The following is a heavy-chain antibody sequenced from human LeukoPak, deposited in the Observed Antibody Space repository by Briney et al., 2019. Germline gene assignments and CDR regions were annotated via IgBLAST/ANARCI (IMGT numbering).Heavy chain of an antibody. CDR3: ARAEEYHDAFDI. Sequence: ASVKVSCKASGYTFTSYYMHWVRQAPGQGLEWMGIINPSGGSTSYAQKFQGRVTMTRGMSTSTVYMELSSLRSEDTAVYYCARAEEYHDAFDIWGQGTMVTVSS. CDR1: GYTFTSYY. V-gene: IGHV1-46*01. D-gene: IGHD2/OR15-2a*01. J-gene: IGHJ3*02. CDR2: INPSGGST.